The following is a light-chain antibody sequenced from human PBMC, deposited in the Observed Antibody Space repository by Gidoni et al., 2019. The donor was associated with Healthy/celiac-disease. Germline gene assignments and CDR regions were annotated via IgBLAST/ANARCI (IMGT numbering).Light chain of an antibody. CDR3: QQRSNWPPLT. J-gene: IGKJ4*01. Sequence: VLTQSPATLSLSPGERATLSCRASQSVSSYLAWYQQKPGQAPRLLIYDASNRATGIPARFSGSGSGTDFTLTISSLEPEDFAVYYCQQRSNWPPLTFGGGTKVEIK. V-gene: IGKV3-11*01. CDR2: DAS. CDR1: QSVSSY.